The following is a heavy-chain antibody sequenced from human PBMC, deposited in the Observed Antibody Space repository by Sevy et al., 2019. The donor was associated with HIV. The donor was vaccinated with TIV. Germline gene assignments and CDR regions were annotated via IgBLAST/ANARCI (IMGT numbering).Heavy chain of an antibody. D-gene: IGHD5-18*01. CDR3: ASPGGYRYGSLLDY. V-gene: IGHV1-2*02. J-gene: IGHJ4*02. CDR1: GYTFTAYF. CDR2: INPNSGDT. Sequence: ASVKVSCKASGYTFTAYFIHWVRQAPGQGLEWMGWINPNSGDTNYAPKFQCRVTVTRETSISTAYMELSRLRSDDTAVYYCASPGGYRYGSLLDYWGQGTLVTVSS.